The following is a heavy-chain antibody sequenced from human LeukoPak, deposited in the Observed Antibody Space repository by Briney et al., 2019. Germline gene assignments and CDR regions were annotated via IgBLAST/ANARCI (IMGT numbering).Heavy chain of an antibody. Sequence: PSETLSLTCTVCGGSLSTYYWNWIRQPAGKGLEWIGRIYASGITNYNPSLQSRITMSVDASKNQFSLKLSSVTAADTAVYYCARCSGNGYDYSWFDPWGQGTLVTVSS. CDR2: IYASGIT. CDR1: GGSLSTYY. V-gene: IGHV4-4*07. J-gene: IGHJ5*02. D-gene: IGHD5-12*01. CDR3: ARCSGNGYDYSWFDP.